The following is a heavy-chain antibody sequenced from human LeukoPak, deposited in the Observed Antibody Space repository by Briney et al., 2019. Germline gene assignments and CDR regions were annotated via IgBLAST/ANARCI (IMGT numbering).Heavy chain of an antibody. CDR1: GGTFSSYA. CDR2: IIPIFGTA. CDR3: ARDFTPIVVVPAAIGGN. J-gene: IGHJ4*02. Sequence: ASVKVSCKASGGTFSSYAISWVRQAPGQGLEWMGGIIPIFGTANYAQKFQGRVTITADESTSTAYMELSSLRSEDTAVYYCARDFTPIVVVPAAIGGNWGQGTLVTVSS. V-gene: IGHV1-69*13. D-gene: IGHD2-2*02.